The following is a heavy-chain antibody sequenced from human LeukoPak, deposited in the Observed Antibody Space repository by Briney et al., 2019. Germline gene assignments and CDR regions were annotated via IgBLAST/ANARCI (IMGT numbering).Heavy chain of an antibody. CDR2: INSDGSST. J-gene: IGHJ4*02. Sequence: AGGSLTLSCAASIFTFYIYWLLWVPQAPGKGVVWVSRINSDGSSTSYADSVKGRFTIPRDNAKNTLYLQRNRLRAEDTAVYYCARDYSLEVDYWGQGTLVTVSS. CDR3: ARDYSLEVDY. CDR1: IFTFYIYW. V-gene: IGHV3-74*01. D-gene: IGHD1-26*01.